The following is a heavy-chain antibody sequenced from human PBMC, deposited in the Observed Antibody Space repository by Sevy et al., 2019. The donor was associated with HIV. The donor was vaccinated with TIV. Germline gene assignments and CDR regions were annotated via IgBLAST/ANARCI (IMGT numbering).Heavy chain of an antibody. CDR2: IKSDGSST. V-gene: IGHV3-74*01. Sequence: GGSLRLSCAASGFTFSSYWMHWVRQVPGKGLVWVSRIKSDGSSTSYADSVKGRFTISRDNAKNTLYLQMNSLRAEDTAVYYCAKDRSGSYHVSDNWFDPWGQGTLVTVSS. D-gene: IGHD1-26*01. CDR1: GFTFSSYW. CDR3: AKDRSGSYHVSDNWFDP. J-gene: IGHJ5*02.